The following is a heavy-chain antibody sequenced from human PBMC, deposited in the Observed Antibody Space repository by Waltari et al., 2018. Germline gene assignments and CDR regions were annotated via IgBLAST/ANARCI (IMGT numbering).Heavy chain of an antibody. J-gene: IGHJ5*01. D-gene: IGHD6-19*01. V-gene: IGHV3-53*01. CDR3: ATSMAVAGKGRGWFDS. CDR2: IYTGGST. Sequence: EVQLVESGGGLIQPGGSLRLSCEASGFTVRNYMSWVRQAPGKGLEWVSGIYTGGSTDYADSVKGRFTISRDNSKNTLYLQMNSLRAEDTAVYYCATSMAVAGKGRGWFDSWGQGTLVTVSS. CDR1: GFTVRNY.